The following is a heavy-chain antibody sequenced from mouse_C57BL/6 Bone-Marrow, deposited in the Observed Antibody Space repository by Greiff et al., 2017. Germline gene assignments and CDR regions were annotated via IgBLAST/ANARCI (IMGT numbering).Heavy chain of an antibody. CDR1: GFSLSTSGMG. Sequence: QVTLKVSGPGILQSSQTLSLTCSFSGFSLSTSGMGVSWTRQPSGKGLEWLVHIYWDDDKRYNPSLKSRLTISKDTSRNQVFLNITSVDTADTATYYCARIEEDYYCTHWYFDVWGTGTTVTVSS. CDR3: ARIEEDYYCTHWYFDV. J-gene: IGHJ1*03. V-gene: IGHV8-12*01. CDR2: IYWDDDK. D-gene: IGHD1-1*01.